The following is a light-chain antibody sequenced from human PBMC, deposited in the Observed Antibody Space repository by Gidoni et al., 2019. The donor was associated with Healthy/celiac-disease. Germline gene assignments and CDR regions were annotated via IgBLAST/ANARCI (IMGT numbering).Light chain of an antibody. CDR1: KDISNY. CDR2: DAS. J-gene: IGKJ4*01. V-gene: IGKV1-33*01. CDR3: QQYDNLSLT. Sequence: DIQMTQSPSSLSASVGDRVTIPCQASKDISNYLNWYQQKPGKAPKLLIYDASNLETGVPSRFSGSGSGTDFTFNISSLQPEDIATYYCQQYDNLSLTFGGGTKVEIK.